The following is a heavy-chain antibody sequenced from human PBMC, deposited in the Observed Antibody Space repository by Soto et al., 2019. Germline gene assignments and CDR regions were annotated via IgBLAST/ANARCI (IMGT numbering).Heavy chain of an antibody. CDR1: GGTFSSYA. V-gene: IGHV1-69*12. Sequence: QVQLVQSGAEVKKPGSSVKGSCKASGGTFSSYAISWVRQAPGQGLEWMGGIIPIFGTANYAQKFQGRVTITADESTSTAYMELSSLRSEDPAVYYCAKELYYYDSSGYYTVRRFDPWGQGTLVTVSS. J-gene: IGHJ5*02. D-gene: IGHD3-22*01. CDR3: AKELYYYDSSGYYTVRRFDP. CDR2: IIPIFGTA.